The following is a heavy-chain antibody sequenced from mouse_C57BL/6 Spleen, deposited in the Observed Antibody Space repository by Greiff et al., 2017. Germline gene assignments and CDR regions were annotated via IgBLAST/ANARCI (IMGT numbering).Heavy chain of an antibody. CDR1: GYTFTDYN. J-gene: IGHJ1*03. CDR2: INPNNGGT. V-gene: IGHV1-18*01. D-gene: IGHD2-3*01. CDR3: AMGDGYGWYCGV. Sequence: EVQLQQSGPELVKPGASVKIPCKASGYTFTDYNMDWVKQSHGKSLEWIGDINPNNGGTIYNQKFKGKATLTVDKSSSTAYMELRSLTSEDTAVYYWAMGDGYGWYCGVWGTGTTGTVAS.